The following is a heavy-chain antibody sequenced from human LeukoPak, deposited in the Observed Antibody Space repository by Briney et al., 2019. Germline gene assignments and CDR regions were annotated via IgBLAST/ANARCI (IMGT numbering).Heavy chain of an antibody. Sequence: PGGPLRLSCSASGFAFSTYAMHWVRQAPGKGLEFVSNINRNGDSTYYADSVKGRFTISRDNSRTTLYLQMSSLRAEDTAVYYCVKDGLFGGKGNFDYWGQGTLVTVSS. CDR1: GFAFSTYA. CDR2: INRNGDST. D-gene: IGHD4-23*01. J-gene: IGHJ4*02. CDR3: VKDGLFGGKGNFDY. V-gene: IGHV3-64D*06.